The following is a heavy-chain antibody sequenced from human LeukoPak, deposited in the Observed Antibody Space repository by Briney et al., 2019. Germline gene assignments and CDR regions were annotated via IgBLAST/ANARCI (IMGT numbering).Heavy chain of an antibody. D-gene: IGHD2-8*02. CDR1: GFTFSSYS. J-gene: IGHJ3*02. CDR2: ISSSSSYI. CDR3: ARDESPWYAFDI. Sequence: GGSLRLSCAASGFTFSSYSMNWVRQAPGKGLEWVSSISSSSSYIYYADSVKGRFTISRDNAKNSLYLQMNSLRAEDTAVYYCARDESPWYAFDIRGQGTMVTVSS. V-gene: IGHV3-21*01.